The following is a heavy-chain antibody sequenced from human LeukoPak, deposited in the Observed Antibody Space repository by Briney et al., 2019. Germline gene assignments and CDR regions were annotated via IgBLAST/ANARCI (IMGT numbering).Heavy chain of an antibody. Sequence: ASVKVSCKVSGYTLTELSMHWVRQAPGKGLEWMGGFDPEDGETIYAQKFRGRVTMTEDTSTDAAYMELSSLRSEDTAVYYCATQTGSYPDAFDIWGQGTMVTVSS. V-gene: IGHV1-24*01. D-gene: IGHD1-26*01. CDR3: ATQTGSYPDAFDI. CDR1: GYTLTELS. J-gene: IGHJ3*02. CDR2: FDPEDGET.